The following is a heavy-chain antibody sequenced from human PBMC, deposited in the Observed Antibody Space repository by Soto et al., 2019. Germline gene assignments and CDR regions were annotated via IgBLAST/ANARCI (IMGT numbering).Heavy chain of an antibody. CDR3: AHGYSSGWFSYFDY. J-gene: IGHJ4*02. CDR2: IYWNDDK. V-gene: IGHV2-5*01. Sequence: SGPTLVNPTQTLTLTCTFSGFSLSTSGVGVGWIRQPPGKALEWLALIYWNDDKRYSPSLKSRLTITKDTSKNQVVLTMTNMDPVDTATYYCAHGYSSGWFSYFDYWGQGTLVTVSS. CDR1: GFSLSTSGVG. D-gene: IGHD6-19*01.